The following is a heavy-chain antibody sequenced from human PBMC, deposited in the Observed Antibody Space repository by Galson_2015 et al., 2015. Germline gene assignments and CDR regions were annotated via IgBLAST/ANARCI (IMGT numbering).Heavy chain of an antibody. CDR1: GYTFTTYY. J-gene: IGHJ4*02. CDR2: INPSGGST. V-gene: IGHV1-46*01. CDR3: ATAGYSSSLGLGFDY. D-gene: IGHD6-13*01. Sequence: SVKVSCKASGYTFTTYYIHWVRQAPGQGLEWMGLINPSGGSTSYAQKFQGRVTMTRDTSTSTVYMELSSLRSEDTAVYYCATAGYSSSLGLGFDYWGQGTLVTVSS.